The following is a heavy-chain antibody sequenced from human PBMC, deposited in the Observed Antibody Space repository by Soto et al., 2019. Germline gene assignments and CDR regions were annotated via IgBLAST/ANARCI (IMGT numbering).Heavy chain of an antibody. J-gene: IGHJ4*02. D-gene: IGHD3-22*01. CDR1: GFTFSSYG. CDR3: AKVTYYYDSSGYCFDY. V-gene: IGHV3-30*18. Sequence: GGSLRLSCAASGFTFSSYGMHWVRQAPGKGLEWVAVISYDGSNKYYADSVKGRFTISRDNSKNTLYLQMNSLRAEDTAVYYCAKVTYYYDSSGYCFDYWGQGTLVTVSS. CDR2: ISYDGSNK.